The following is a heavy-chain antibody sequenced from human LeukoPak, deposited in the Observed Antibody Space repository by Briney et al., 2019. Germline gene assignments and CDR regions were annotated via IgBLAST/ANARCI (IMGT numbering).Heavy chain of an antibody. CDR3: TTDPTQSSMVRGVISGIFDY. Sequence: PGGSLRLSCAASGFTFSNAWMSWVRQAPGKGLEWVGRIKSKTDGGTTDYAAPVKGRFTISRDDSKNTLYLQMNSLKTEDTAVYYCTTDPTQSSMVRGVISGIFDYWGQGTLVTVSS. CDR2: IKSKTDGGTT. V-gene: IGHV3-15*01. J-gene: IGHJ4*02. CDR1: GFTFSNAW. D-gene: IGHD3-10*01.